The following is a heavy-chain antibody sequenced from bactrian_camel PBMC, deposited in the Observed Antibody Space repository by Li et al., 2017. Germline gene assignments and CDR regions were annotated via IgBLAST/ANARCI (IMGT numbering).Heavy chain of an antibody. D-gene: IGHD8*01. CDR2: IDRAGTT. V-gene: IGHV3-2*01. CDR3: AAGPPNGAGKCGIWYGKYNW. CDR1: GPTDSPDC. J-gene: IGHJ4*01. Sequence: VQLVESGGGSVQSGGSLRLSCVASGPTDSPDCMAWFRQAPGKEREAVAKIDRAGTTSYVGSVKGRFTISKDNAKTSLYLQMDNLKPEDTAMYTCAAGPPNGAGKCGIWYGKYNWWGQGTQVTVS.